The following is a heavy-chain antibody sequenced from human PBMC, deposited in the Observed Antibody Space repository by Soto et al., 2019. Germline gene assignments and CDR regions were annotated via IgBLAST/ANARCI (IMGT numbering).Heavy chain of an antibody. V-gene: IGHV3-48*02. D-gene: IGHD3-22*01. Sequence: GSLRLSCAASGFTFSSCTMKWVRQSPGKGLEWVSYITSSGTIYYADSVKGRFTISRDNAKNSLYLQMNSLRDEDTAVYYCARDDSSGYYVLPLDYWGQGTLVTVSS. CDR1: GFTFSSCT. J-gene: IGHJ4*02. CDR2: ITSSGTI. CDR3: ARDDSSGYYVLPLDY.